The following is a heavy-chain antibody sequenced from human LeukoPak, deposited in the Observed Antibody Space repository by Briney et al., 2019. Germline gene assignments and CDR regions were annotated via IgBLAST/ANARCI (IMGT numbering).Heavy chain of an antibody. V-gene: IGHV3-30*02. CDR1: GFTFSSYG. J-gene: IGHJ6*03. Sequence: PGGSLRLSCAASGFTFSSYGMHWVRQAPGKGLEWVAFIRYDGSNKYYADSVKGRFTISRDNSKNTLYLQMNSLRAEDTAVYYCAIDLRSSSSPYYYYYMDVWGKGTTVTVSS. D-gene: IGHD6-6*01. CDR3: AIDLRSSSSPYYYYYMDV. CDR2: IRYDGSNK.